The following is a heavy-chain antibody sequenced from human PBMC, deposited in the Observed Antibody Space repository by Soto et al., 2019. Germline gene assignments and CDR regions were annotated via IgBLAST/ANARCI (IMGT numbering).Heavy chain of an antibody. J-gene: IGHJ5*02. Sequence: QVQLQESGPGLVKPSQTLSLTCTVSGGSISSGGYYWSWLRQHPGKGLEWIGYIYYSGSTYYNPSLKSRVTIAVDTSKNQFSLKLSSVTAADTAVYYCASAAVVAAHGWFDPWGQGTLVTVSS. V-gene: IGHV4-31*03. CDR3: ASAAVVAAHGWFDP. D-gene: IGHD2-15*01. CDR2: IYYSGST. CDR1: GGSISSGGYY.